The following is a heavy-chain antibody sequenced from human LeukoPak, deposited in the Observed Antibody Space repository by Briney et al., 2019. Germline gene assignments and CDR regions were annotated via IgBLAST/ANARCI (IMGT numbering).Heavy chain of an antibody. CDR3: ARDQGPTYYDFWSGYPYWYFDL. Sequence: GGSLRLSCAASGFTFSDYYMSWIRQAPGKGLEWVSYISSSGSTIYYADSVKGRFTISRDNAKNSLYLQMNSLRAEDTAVYYCARDQGPTYYDFWSGYPYWYFDLWGRGTLVTVSS. CDR2: ISSSGSTI. V-gene: IGHV3-11*01. CDR1: GFTFSDYY. J-gene: IGHJ2*01. D-gene: IGHD3-3*01.